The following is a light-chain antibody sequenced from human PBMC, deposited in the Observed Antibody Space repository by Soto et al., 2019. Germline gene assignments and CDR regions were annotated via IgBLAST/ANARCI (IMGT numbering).Light chain of an antibody. CDR1: RSVSNSY. CDR2: GAS. Sequence: MVLTPSAGALWWSPGERATLSCRASRSVSNSYLAWYQHKPGQAPRLLIYGASTRASGIPGRFSGSEFGTEFTLTISSLRSEDFAVYFCQQYNSWPPALGQGTKVDIK. V-gene: IGKV3-15*01. CDR3: QQYNSWPPA. J-gene: IGKJ1*01.